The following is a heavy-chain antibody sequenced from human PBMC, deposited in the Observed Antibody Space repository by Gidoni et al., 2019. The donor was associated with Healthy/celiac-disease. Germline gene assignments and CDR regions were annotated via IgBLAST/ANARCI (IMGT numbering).Heavy chain of an antibody. CDR3: ARGPIVVVRFDY. Sequence: QVQLVQSGAEVKKPGASVKVSCTASCYTFTSYYMHWVRQAPGQGLEWMGIINPSGGSTSYAQKFQGRVTMTRDTSTSTVYMELSSLRSEDTAVYYCARGPIVVVRFDYWGQGTLVTVSS. J-gene: IGHJ4*02. D-gene: IGHD3-22*01. CDR2: INPSGGST. CDR1: CYTFTSYY. V-gene: IGHV1-46*03.